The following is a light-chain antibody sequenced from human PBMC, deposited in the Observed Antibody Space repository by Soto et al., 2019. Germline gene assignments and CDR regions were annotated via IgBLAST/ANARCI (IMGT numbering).Light chain of an antibody. V-gene: IGKV3D-20*02. J-gene: IGKJ1*01. CDR2: GAS. CDR3: QQRSNWPRT. CDR1: QPVFIRY. Sequence: ETVLTQSPGTLSLSPGEGATLSCRASQPVFIRYLAWYQQKPGQAPRLLIYGASTRATGIPDRFSGSGSGTDFTLTVSRLEPEDFAVYYCQQRSNWPRTFGQGTKV.